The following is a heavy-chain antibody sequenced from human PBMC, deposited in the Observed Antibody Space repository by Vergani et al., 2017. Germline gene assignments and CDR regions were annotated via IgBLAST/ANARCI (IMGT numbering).Heavy chain of an antibody. V-gene: IGHV3-23*01. CDR3: ARVWLVEYSSSYRDRPSDY. J-gene: IGHJ4*02. CDR2: ISGSGGST. CDR1: GFTFSSYA. Sequence: EVQLLESGGGLVQPGGSLRLSCAASGFTFSSYAMSWVRQAPGKGLEWVSAISGSGGSTYYADSVKGRFTISRDNSKNTLYLQMNSLRAEDTAVYYCARVWLVEYSSSYRDRPSDYWGQGTLVTVSS. D-gene: IGHD6-6*01.